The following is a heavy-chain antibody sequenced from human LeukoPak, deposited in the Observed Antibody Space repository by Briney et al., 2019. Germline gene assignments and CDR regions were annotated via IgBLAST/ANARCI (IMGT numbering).Heavy chain of an antibody. Sequence: PGGSLRLSCAASGFTLGNHGMRWVRQAPGKGLEWVAIIFSNGVNKYCADSMKGRSTISRDTSKNTLFLEMESLRTEDTAVYYCARHRGSIFEGYMDVWGKGTTVTVSS. D-gene: IGHD3-9*01. J-gene: IGHJ6*03. CDR1: GFTLGNHG. CDR2: IFSNGVNK. V-gene: IGHV3-33*01. CDR3: ARHRGSIFEGYMDV.